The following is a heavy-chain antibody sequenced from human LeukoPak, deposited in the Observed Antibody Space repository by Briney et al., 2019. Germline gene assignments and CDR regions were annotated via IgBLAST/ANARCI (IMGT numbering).Heavy chain of an antibody. J-gene: IGHJ4*02. CDR2: IRSKAYGGTT. V-gene: IGHV3-49*04. D-gene: IGHD4-17*01. CDR1: GLTFSSYS. Sequence: GGSLRLSCAASGLTFSSYSMNWVRQAPGKGLEWVGFIRSKAYGGTTEYAASVKGRFTISRDDSKSIAYLQMNSLKTEDTAVYYCTRDLGAYGDTYFDYWGQGTLVTVSS. CDR3: TRDLGAYGDTYFDY.